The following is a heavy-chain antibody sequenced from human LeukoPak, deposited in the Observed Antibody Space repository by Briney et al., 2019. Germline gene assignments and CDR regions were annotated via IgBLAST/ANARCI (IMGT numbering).Heavy chain of an antibody. CDR3: ARFYFPTHFDD. J-gene: IGHJ4*02. CDR2: INHSGST. Sequence: SETLSLTCAVYGGSFSGYYWSWIRQPPGKGLEWIGEINHSGSTNYNPSLKSRVTISVDTSKNQFSLKLSSVTAADTAVYYCARFYFPTHFDDWGQGTLITVSS. CDR1: GGSFSGYY. D-gene: IGHD2/OR15-2a*01. V-gene: IGHV4-34*01.